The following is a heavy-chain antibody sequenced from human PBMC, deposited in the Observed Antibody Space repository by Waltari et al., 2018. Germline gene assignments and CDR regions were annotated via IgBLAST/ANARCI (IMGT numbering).Heavy chain of an antibody. V-gene: IGHV3-7*04. CDR3: ARVVSRTRQFDP. D-gene: IGHD1-7*01. CDR1: GFTFGNYW. Sequence: EVQLVESGGGLVQPGGSLRLSCAASGFTFGNYWMSWVSQAPGKGVEWVANINQDGSTKNAMDSVKGRFTIARDNADNSLYLQLNSLRAEDTAFYYCARVVSRTRQFDPWGQGTLVTVSP. CDR2: INQDGSTK. J-gene: IGHJ5*02.